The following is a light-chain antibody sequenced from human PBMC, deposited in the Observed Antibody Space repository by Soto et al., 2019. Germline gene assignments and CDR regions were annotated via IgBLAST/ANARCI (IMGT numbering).Light chain of an antibody. Sequence: DVQMTQSPSTLSASVGDKVTITCRASQSIRSTWLAWFQQRPGKAPNVLIYNGSTLASGVSSRFSGSGSGTEFTLTSSSLQPDDFATYFCQQYAAQSPWTFGQGTRVE. CDR1: QSIRSTW. J-gene: IGKJ1*01. V-gene: IGKV1-5*03. CDR2: NGS. CDR3: QQYAAQSPWT.